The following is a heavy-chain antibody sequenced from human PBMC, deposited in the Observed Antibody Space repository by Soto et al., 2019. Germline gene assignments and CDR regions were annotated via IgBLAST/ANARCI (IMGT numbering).Heavy chain of an antibody. CDR3: AREGEGVVVVVAADGCYGMDV. V-gene: IGHV1-8*01. Sequence: QVQLVQSGAEVKKPGASVKVSCKASGYTFTSYDINWVRQATGQGLEWMGWMNPNSGNTGYAQKFQGRVTMTRNTSISTAYMELSSLRSEDTAVYYCAREGEGVVVVVAADGCYGMDVWGQGTTVTVSS. J-gene: IGHJ6*02. D-gene: IGHD2-15*01. CDR1: GYTFTSYD. CDR2: MNPNSGNT.